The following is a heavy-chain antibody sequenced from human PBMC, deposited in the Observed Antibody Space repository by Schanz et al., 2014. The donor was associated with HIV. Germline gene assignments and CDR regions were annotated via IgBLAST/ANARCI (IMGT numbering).Heavy chain of an antibody. CDR1: GFIFSSYS. D-gene: IGHD1-20*01. V-gene: IGHV3-21*01. J-gene: IGHJ6*02. CDR2: ISSGSSHI. CDR3: ARDKGDNWAGFYYYYGMDG. Sequence: EVQLVESGGGLVKPGGSLRLSCAASGFIFSSYSMNWVRQAPXXGLEWVSSISSGSSHIYNADSVKGGFTISRDNARNTLYLQMNSLRAEDTALYYCARDKGDNWAGFYYYYGMDGWGQGTTVTVSS.